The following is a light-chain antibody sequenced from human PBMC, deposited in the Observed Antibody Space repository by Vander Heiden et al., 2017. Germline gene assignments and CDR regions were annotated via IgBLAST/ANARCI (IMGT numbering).Light chain of an antibody. V-gene: IGKV1-5*03. Sequence: DIQMTQSPSTLSPSVGDSVSITCRASQSISNLLAWYQQKPGKAPKLLIYKAASLDSGVPSRCSGSGSGTEFTLTISSLQPDDFATYYCQQYNSYSPVTFGGGTKVEI. CDR3: QQYNSYSPVT. CDR2: KAA. CDR1: QSISNL. J-gene: IGKJ4*01.